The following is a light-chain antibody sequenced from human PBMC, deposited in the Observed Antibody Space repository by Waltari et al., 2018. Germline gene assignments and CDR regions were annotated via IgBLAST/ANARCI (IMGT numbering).Light chain of an antibody. CDR3: QQYNNWPPGT. CDR2: HAS. CDR1: PSIGRS. Sequence: ETVVTQSPGTLSVSPGERATLSCRTSPSIGRSLAWYQQKPGQSPRLLIYHASTRATGIPARFSGSGSETEFTLTISSLQSEDSAVYYCQQYNNWPPGTFGQGTRVEV. V-gene: IGKV3D-15*01. J-gene: IGKJ1*01.